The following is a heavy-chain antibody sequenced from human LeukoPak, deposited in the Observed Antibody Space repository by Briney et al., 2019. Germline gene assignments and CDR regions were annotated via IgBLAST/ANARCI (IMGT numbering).Heavy chain of an antibody. J-gene: IGHJ4*02. CDR2: INPNSGGT. CDR3: ARVPGIAVAGTNY. D-gene: IGHD6-19*01. Sequence: EASVKVSCKASGYTFTGYYMHWVRQAPGQGLEWMGWINPNSGGTNYAQKFQGWVTMTRDTSISTAYMELSRLRSEDTAVYFCARVPGIAVAGTNYWGQGTLVTVSS. V-gene: IGHV1-2*04. CDR1: GYTFTGYY.